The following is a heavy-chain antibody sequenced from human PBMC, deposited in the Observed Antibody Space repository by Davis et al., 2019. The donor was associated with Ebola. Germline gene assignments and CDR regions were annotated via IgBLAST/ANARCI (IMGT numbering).Heavy chain of an antibody. CDR3: ARGQRFRAGWFDP. CDR2: INHSGST. V-gene: IGHV4-34*01. CDR1: GGSISSYY. J-gene: IGHJ5*02. D-gene: IGHD3-10*01. Sequence: SETLSLTCTVSGGSISSYYWSWIRQPPGKGLEWIGEINHSGSTNYNPSLKSRVTISVDTSKNQFPLKLSSVTAADTAVYYCARGQRFRAGWFDPWGQGTLVTVSS.